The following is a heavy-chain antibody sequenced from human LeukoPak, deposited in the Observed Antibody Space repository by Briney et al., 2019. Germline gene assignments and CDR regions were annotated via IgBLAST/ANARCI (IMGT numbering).Heavy chain of an antibody. D-gene: IGHD5-18*01. CDR1: GGTFSSYA. V-gene: IGHV1-69*13. CDR3: ASQVDTAMDDAFDI. Sequence: ASVKVSCKASGGTFSSYAISWVRQAPGQGLEWMGGIIPIFGTANYAQKFQGRVTITADESTSTAYMELSSLRSEDTAVYHCASQVDTAMDDAFDIWGQGTMVTVSS. CDR2: IIPIFGTA. J-gene: IGHJ3*02.